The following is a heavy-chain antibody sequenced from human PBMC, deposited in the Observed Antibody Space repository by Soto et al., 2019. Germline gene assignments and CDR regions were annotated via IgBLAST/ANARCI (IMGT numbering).Heavy chain of an antibody. Sequence: EVQLVESGGGLVKPGGSLRLSCAASGFTFSSCTMNWVRQAPGKGLEWVSSISSSSSYIYYADSVKGRFTISRDDAKNSLYLHMNSLRAEDTAVYYCARDPGDLGYWGQGTLVTVSS. D-gene: IGHD3-16*01. CDR3: ARDPGDLGY. V-gene: IGHV3-21*01. CDR2: ISSSSSYI. J-gene: IGHJ4*02. CDR1: GFTFSSCT.